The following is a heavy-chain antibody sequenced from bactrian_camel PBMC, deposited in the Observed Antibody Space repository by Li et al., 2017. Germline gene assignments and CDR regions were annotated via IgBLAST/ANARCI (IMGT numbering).Heavy chain of an antibody. CDR3: AADQLYGTCRDVLDKSVCL. J-gene: IGHJ4*01. Sequence: QVQLVESGGGSVQAGGSLKLSCEFSEYTASTNCMTWFRQAPGKEREGVAVLWIGGATTTYADSVKGRFIITRDKAKDLAYLQMNGLQPEDTGMYYCAADQLYGTCRDVLDKSVCLLGPGHPGHRL. CDR2: LWIGGATT. D-gene: IGHD6*01. CDR1: EYTASTNC. V-gene: IGHV3S25*01.